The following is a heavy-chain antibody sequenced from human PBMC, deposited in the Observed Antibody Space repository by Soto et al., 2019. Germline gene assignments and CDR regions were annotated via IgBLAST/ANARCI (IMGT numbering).Heavy chain of an antibody. V-gene: IGHV4-39*01. CDR3: ARHLTDYHILTGPLLVHFDQ. J-gene: IGHJ4*02. CDR2: VYYSGST. Sequence: SETLSLTCTVSGVFISSSSYYWGWRRQPPGKEPEWIGSVYYSGSTGHTPCLKSRASLSVDTSKQQCPLQLSSVTAADTAFYYCARHLTDYHILTGPLLVHFDQWGQGILVTVPS. CDR1: GVFISSSSYY. D-gene: IGHD3-9*01.